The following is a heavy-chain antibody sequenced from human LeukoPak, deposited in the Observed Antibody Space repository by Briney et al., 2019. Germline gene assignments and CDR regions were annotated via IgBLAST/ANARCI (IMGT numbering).Heavy chain of an antibody. D-gene: IGHD1-26*01. CDR1: GGSISSSSYY. V-gene: IGHV4-39*07. Sequence: PSETLSLTCTVSGGSISSSSYYWGWIRQPPGKGLEWIGSIYYSGSTYYNPSLKSRVTISVDTSKNQFSLKLSSVTAADTAVYYCARGYSGSYYGLDYWGQGTLVTVSS. CDR2: IYYSGST. J-gene: IGHJ4*02. CDR3: ARGYSGSYYGLDY.